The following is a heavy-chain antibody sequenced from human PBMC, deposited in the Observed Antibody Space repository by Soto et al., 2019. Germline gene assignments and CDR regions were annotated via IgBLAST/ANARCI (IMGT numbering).Heavy chain of an antibody. CDR1: GFTFSSYG. Sequence: QVQLVESGGGVVQPGRSLRLSCAASGFTFSSYGMHWVRQAPGKGLEWVAVISYDGSNKYYADSVKGRFTISRDKSKNTLYLQMNSLRAEDTAVYYCAKEGVLWFGEGEYYYYMDVWGKGTTVTVSS. V-gene: IGHV3-30*18. CDR2: ISYDGSNK. D-gene: IGHD3-10*01. J-gene: IGHJ6*03. CDR3: AKEGVLWFGEGEYYYYMDV.